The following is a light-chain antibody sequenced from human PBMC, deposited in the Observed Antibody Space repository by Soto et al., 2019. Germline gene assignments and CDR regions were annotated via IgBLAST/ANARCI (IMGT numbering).Light chain of an antibody. V-gene: IGKV2-28*01. CDR1: QSLRHHNGYYY. CDR3: IQTLQAPYS. Sequence: DIVMTQSPLSLPVTPGEPASISCRSSQSLRHHNGYYYLDWYLQKPGQSQQVLIYLGSNRASGVPDRVSGSGSGTVFTLKISRVEAEDVGGYYCIQTLQAPYSFGQGTKLEIK. J-gene: IGKJ2*01. CDR2: LGS.